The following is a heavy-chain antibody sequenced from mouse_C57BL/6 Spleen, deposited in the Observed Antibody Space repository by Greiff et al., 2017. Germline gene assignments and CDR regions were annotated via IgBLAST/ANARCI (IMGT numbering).Heavy chain of an antibody. V-gene: IGHV1-7*01. CDR3: ARSGYYGSSGDCDMEY. CDR2: INPSSGDT. D-gene: IGHD1-1*01. CDR1: GYTFTSYW. Sequence: QVQLQQSGAELAKPGASVKLSCKASGYTFTSYWMHWVNQRPGQGLEWIGYINPSSGDTKYNQKFKDKATLTADKSSSTAYIQLSSQTYEDSAVYDCARSGYYGSSGDCDMEYWGQGTSVTVSS. J-gene: IGHJ4*01.